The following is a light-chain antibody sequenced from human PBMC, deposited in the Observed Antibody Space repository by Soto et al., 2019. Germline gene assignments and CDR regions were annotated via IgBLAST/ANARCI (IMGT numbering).Light chain of an antibody. CDR1: RTLLYSSNSKNY. Sequence: DIVMTQSPDSLAVSLGERATVNCKSSRTLLYSSNSKNYLAWYQQKPGLPPKLLIYWASTRESGVPDRLSGSGSWTDFALTISSLQAEAVAIYYCQQYYSNPQTFGQGTKIEIK. J-gene: IGKJ2*01. CDR3: QQYYSNPQT. CDR2: WAS. V-gene: IGKV4-1*01.